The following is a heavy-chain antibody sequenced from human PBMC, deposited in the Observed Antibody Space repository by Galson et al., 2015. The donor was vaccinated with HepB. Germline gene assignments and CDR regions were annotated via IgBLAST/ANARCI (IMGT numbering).Heavy chain of an antibody. CDR2: ISAYNGNT. CDR1: GYTFTSYG. V-gene: IGHV1-18*01. Sequence: SVKVSCKASGYTFTSYGISWVRQAPGQGLEWMGWISAYNGNTNYAQKLQGRVTMTTDTSTSTAYMELRSLRSDDTAVYYCARDLYYGRRPSYYYGMDVWGQGTTVTVSS. CDR3: ARDLYYGRRPSYYYGMDV. J-gene: IGHJ6*02. D-gene: IGHD3-22*01.